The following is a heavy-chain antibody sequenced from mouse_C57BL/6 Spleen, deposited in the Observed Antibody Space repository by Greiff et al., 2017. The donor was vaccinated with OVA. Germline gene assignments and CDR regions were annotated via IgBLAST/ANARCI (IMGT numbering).Heavy chain of an antibody. D-gene: IGHD1-1*01. CDR1: GFNIKDYY. CDR2: IDPEDGDT. V-gene: IGHV14-1*01. Sequence: EVQLQQSGAELVRPGASVKLSCTASGFNIKDYYMHWVKHRPEQGLEWIGRIDPEDGDTEYAPKFQGKATMTADTSSNTAYLQLSSLTSEDTAVYYCTTLYGSSLAWFAYWGQGTLVTVSA. CDR3: TTLYGSSLAWFAY. J-gene: IGHJ3*01.